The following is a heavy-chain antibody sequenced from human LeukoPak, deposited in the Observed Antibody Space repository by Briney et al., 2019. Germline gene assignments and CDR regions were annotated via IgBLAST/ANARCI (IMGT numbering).Heavy chain of an antibody. Sequence: SVKVSCKASGGTFSSYAISWVRQAPGQGLEWMGGIIPIFGTANCAQKFQGRVTITTDESTSTAYMELSSLRSEDTAVYYCAMGRYDSSGYEGAYFDYWGQGTLVTVSS. V-gene: IGHV1-69*05. CDR1: GGTFSSYA. D-gene: IGHD3-22*01. J-gene: IGHJ4*02. CDR2: IIPIFGTA. CDR3: AMGRYDSSGYEGAYFDY.